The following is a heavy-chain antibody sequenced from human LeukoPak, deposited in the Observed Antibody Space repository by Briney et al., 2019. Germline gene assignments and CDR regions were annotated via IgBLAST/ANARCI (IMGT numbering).Heavy chain of an antibody. V-gene: IGHV3-48*03. CDR3: ARVYRGSYFDY. CDR1: GFTFSSYE. J-gene: IGHJ4*02. D-gene: IGHD1-26*01. CDR2: ISSSGSTI. Sequence: PGGSLRLSCAASGFTFSSYEMNWVRQAPGKGLEWVSYISSSGSTIYYADSVKGRFTISRDNAKNSLYLQMNSLRAEDTAVYYCARVYRGSYFDYWGQGTLVTVSS.